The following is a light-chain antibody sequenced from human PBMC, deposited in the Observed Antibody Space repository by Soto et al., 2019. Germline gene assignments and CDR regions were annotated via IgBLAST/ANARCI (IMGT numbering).Light chain of an antibody. CDR3: CSYAGRSTWV. J-gene: IGLJ1*01. V-gene: IGLV2-23*02. CDR2: EVS. CDR1: SSDVGSYNL. Sequence: QSVLTQPASVSGSPRQSITISCTGTSSDVGSYNLVSWYQQHPGKAPKLMIYEVSKRPSGVSNRFSGSKSGNTASLTISGLQAEDEADYYCCSYAGRSTWVFGIGTKVPVL.